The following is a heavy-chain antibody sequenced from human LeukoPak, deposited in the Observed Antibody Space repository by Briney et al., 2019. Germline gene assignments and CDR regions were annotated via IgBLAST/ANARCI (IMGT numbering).Heavy chain of an antibody. Sequence: SETLSLTCTVSGYSISSGYYWGWIRQPPGKGLEWIGSIYHSGSTYYNPSLKSRVTISVDTSKNQFSLKLSSVTAADTAVYYCARELAVAATRDYWGQGTLVTVSS. CDR2: IYHSGST. V-gene: IGHV4-38-2*02. D-gene: IGHD6-19*01. J-gene: IGHJ4*02. CDR3: ARELAVAATRDY. CDR1: GYSISSGYY.